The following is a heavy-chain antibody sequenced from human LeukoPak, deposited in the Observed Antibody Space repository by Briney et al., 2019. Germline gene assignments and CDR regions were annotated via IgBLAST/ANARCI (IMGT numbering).Heavy chain of an antibody. CDR2: IYTGGST. CDR3: ARDPIGSSWYEIDY. Sequence: GGSLRLSCAASGFTVSSNYMSWVRQAPGRGLEWVSAIYTGGSTYYAGSVKGRFTISRDNSKNTLYLQMNSLRGEDTAVYYCARDPIGSSWYEIDYWGQGTLVTVSS. CDR1: GFTVSSNY. D-gene: IGHD6-13*01. J-gene: IGHJ4*02. V-gene: IGHV3-66*01.